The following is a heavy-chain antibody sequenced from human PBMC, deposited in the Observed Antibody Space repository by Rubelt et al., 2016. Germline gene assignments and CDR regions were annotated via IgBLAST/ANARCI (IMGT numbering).Heavy chain of an antibody. CDR2: ISVGGIAT. D-gene: IGHD1-26*01. CDR1: GFTFSSYA. J-gene: IGHJ4*02. Sequence: EVQLLESGGGLVQPGGSLRLSCAASGFTFSSYAMSWVRQAPGKGLEWVSVISVGGIATDYADSVKGRFTISRDNSKNTLYLQMNSLRAEETAVYYCARDLSDSGRYHHFDYWGQGTLLTASS. V-gene: IGHV3-23*01. CDR3: ARDLSDSGRYHHFDY.